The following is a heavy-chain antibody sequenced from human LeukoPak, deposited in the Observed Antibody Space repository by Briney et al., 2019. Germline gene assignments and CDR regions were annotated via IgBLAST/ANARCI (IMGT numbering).Heavy chain of an antibody. J-gene: IGHJ4*02. V-gene: IGHV1-2*02. CDR3: ARDNGDYWFDY. CDR1: VYTFTRYY. CDR2: INPNSGGT. D-gene: IGHD4-17*01. Sequence: ASVNVSCKASVYTFTRYYMHWVRQAPGQGLEWMGWINPNSGGTNYAQKFQGRVTMTRDTSISTAYMELTRLRSDDTAVYYCARDNGDYWFDYWGQGTLVTVSS.